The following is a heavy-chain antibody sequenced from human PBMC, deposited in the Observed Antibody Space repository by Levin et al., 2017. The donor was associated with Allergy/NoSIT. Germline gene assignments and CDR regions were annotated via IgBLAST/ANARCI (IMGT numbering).Heavy chain of an antibody. CDR1: GYTFTSYG. V-gene: IGHV1-18*01. CDR2: VSAYNGHT. D-gene: IGHD5-18*01. J-gene: IGHJ4*02. CDR3: ARDHSPGVSGYSYGPDFDY. Sequence: ASVKVSCKASGYTFTSYGISWVRQAPGQGLEWMGWVSAYNGHTRYAQKLQDRVTLTTDTSTSTAYMELGSLRSDDTAIYYCARDHSPGVSGYSYGPDFDYWGQGTLVTVSS.